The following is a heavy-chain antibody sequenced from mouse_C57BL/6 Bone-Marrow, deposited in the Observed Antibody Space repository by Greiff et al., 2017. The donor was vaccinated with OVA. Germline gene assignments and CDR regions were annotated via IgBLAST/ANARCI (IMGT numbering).Heavy chain of an antibody. CDR2: IDPSDSYT. V-gene: IGHV1-50*01. Sequence: QVQLQQPGAELVKPGASVKLSCKASGYTFTSYWMQWVKQRPGQGLEWIGEIDPSDSYTNYNQKFKGKATLTVDTSSSTAYMQLSSLTSEDSAVYYCARSHYGSSYDYAMDYWGQGTSVTVSS. J-gene: IGHJ4*01. D-gene: IGHD1-1*01. CDR1: GYTFTSYW. CDR3: ARSHYGSSYDYAMDY.